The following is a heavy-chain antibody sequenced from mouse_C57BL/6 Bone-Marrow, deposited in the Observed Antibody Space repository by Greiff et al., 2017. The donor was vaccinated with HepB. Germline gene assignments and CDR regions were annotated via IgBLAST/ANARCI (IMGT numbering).Heavy chain of an antibody. J-gene: IGHJ4*01. D-gene: IGHD1-1*01. Sequence: QVQLQQPGAELVRPGTSVKLSCKASGYTFTSYWMHWVKQRPGQGLEWIGVIDPSDSYTNYNQKFKGKATLTVDTSSSTAYMQLSSLTSEDSAVYYCARRYYYGSSYNYAMDYWGQGTSVTVSS. CDR3: ARRYYYGSSYNYAMDY. CDR1: GYTFTSYW. CDR2: IDPSDSYT. V-gene: IGHV1-59*01.